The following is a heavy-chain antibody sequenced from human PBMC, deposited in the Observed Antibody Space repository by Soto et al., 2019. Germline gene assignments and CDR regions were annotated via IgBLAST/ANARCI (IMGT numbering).Heavy chain of an antibody. D-gene: IGHD3-22*01. J-gene: IGHJ5*02. V-gene: IGHV4-31*03. CDR2: IYYSGST. Sequence: QVQLQESGPGLVKPSQTLSLTCTVSGGSISSGDYYWSWIRQHPGKGLEWIGYIYYSGSTYYNPSLKSRVAISVDTSKNQFSLKLSSVTAADTAVYYCARLIVVVLPNGNWFDPWGQGTLVTVSS. CDR3: ARLIVVVLPNGNWFDP. CDR1: GGSISSGDYY.